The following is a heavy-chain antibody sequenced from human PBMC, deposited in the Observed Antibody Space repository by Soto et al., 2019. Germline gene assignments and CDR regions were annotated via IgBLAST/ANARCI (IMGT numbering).Heavy chain of an antibody. CDR1: EGTFSTHA. CDR2: IIPLFGTT. D-gene: IGHD3-10*01. CDR3: AGGFMVRGGDAWFDT. V-gene: IGHV1-69*06. J-gene: IGHJ5*02. Sequence: QVQLEQSGAEVKKPGSSVKVSCKASEGTFSTHAISWVRQAPEEGLEWMGGIIPLFGTTNYAQKFQGRVTIIADKSTSTVSMELLSLRSEDTAIYYCAGGFMVRGGDAWFDTWGQGTLVAVSS.